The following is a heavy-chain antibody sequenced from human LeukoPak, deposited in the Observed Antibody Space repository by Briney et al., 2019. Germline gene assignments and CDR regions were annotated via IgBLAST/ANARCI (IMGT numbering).Heavy chain of an antibody. V-gene: IGHV3-23*01. D-gene: IGHD1-26*01. CDR2: ISDSGGST. J-gene: IGHJ4*02. Sequence: GGSLRLSCAASGFTFSSYAMSWVRQAPGKGLEWVSAISDSGGSTYYPDSVKGRFTISRDNSKNTLYLQMNSLRAEDTAVYYCAKARGLGIVGAHFDYWGQGTLVTVSS. CDR3: AKARGLGIVGAHFDY. CDR1: GFTFSSYA.